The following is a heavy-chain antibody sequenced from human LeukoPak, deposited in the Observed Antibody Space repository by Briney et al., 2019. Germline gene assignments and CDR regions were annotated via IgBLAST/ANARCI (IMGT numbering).Heavy chain of an antibody. J-gene: IGHJ1*01. CDR1: DFIFSSYA. D-gene: IGHD3-22*01. Sequence: GGPLRLSCVVSDFIFSSYAMSWVRQVPGKGLEWVSVISGSGVSTNYADSVKGRFTISRDNSKNTLYLQMNSLRAEDTAVYYCTKDITVQIWLLGFNSWGQGTLVTVAS. V-gene: IGHV3-23*01. CDR3: TKDITVQIWLLGFNS. CDR2: ISGSGVST.